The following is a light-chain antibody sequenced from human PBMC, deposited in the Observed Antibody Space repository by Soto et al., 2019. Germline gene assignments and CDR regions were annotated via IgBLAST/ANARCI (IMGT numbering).Light chain of an antibody. J-gene: IGLJ1*01. V-gene: IGLV2-14*01. Sequence: QSALTQPASVSGSPGQSITISCTGTSSDVGGYKYVSWYQQHPGKAPKLMIYEVSNRPSGVSNRFSGSKSGNTASLTISGLQAEAEADYYCDSYTSTFTGVFGSGTKVTFL. CDR1: SSDVGGYKY. CDR2: EVS. CDR3: DSYTSTFTGV.